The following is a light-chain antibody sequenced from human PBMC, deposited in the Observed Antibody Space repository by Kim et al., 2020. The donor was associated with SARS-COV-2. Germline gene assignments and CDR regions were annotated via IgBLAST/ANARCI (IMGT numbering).Light chain of an antibody. V-gene: IGKV3-20*01. Sequence: EIVLTQSPGTLSLSPGERATLSCRASQSVTSSYLAWYQQKPGQPPRLLIYGASNRATGIPDRFSGSGSGTDFTLTISRLESEDLAVYYCQQYVTSLRTFVQGTKVDIK. CDR2: GAS. J-gene: IGKJ1*01. CDR1: QSVTSSY. CDR3: QQYVTSLRT.